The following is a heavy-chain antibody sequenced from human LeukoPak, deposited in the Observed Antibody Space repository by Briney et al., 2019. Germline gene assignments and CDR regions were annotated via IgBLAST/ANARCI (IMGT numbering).Heavy chain of an antibody. D-gene: IGHD2-2*01. V-gene: IGHV4-30-2*03. CDR2: IYHSGTT. J-gene: IGHJ5*02. CDR3: ARVYLSTQVEGPPVNWFDP. Sequence: PSETLSLTCAVSGGSISSGGYSWSWIRQPPGKGLEWIGTIYHSGTTSYNPSLKSRVTMSVDTSKNQFSLKLISVTAADTAVYYCARVYLSTQVEGPPVNWFDPWGQGTLVTVSS. CDR1: GGSISSGGYS.